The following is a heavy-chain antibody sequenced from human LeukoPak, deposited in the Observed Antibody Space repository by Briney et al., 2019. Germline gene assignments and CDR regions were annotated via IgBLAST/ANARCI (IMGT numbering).Heavy chain of an antibody. CDR1: GFTFSSYG. Sequence: PGGSLRLSCAASGFTFSSYGMHWVRQAPGKGLEWVAVMSYDGSNKYYADSVKGRFTISRDNSKNTLYLQMNSLRAEDTAVYYCAREGYCSSTSCYLSYYFDYWGQGTLVTVSS. CDR2: MSYDGSNK. CDR3: AREGYCSSTSCYLSYYFDY. J-gene: IGHJ4*02. V-gene: IGHV3-30*03. D-gene: IGHD2-2*01.